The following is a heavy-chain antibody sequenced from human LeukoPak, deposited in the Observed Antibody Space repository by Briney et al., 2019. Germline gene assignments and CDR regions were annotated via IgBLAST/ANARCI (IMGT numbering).Heavy chain of an antibody. CDR2: IRYDGSNK. CDR3: AKEFFGSGWYQADYFDY. Sequence: GGSLRLSCAASGFTFSSYGMHWVRQAPGKGLEWVAFIRYDGSNKYYADSVKGRFTISRDNSKNTLYLQMNSLRAEDTAVYYCAKEFFGSGWYQADYFDYWGQGTLVTVSS. D-gene: IGHD6-19*01. J-gene: IGHJ4*02. V-gene: IGHV3-30*02. CDR1: GFTFSSYG.